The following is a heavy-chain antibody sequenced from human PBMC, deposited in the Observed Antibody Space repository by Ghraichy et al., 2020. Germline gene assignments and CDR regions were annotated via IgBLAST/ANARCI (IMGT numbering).Heavy chain of an antibody. CDR1: GGSISSYY. CDR3: ARDQGIRWYPRYYYGMDV. CDR2: IYTSGST. Sequence: ETLSLTCTVSGGSISSYYWSWIRQPAGKGLEWIGRIYTSGSTNYNPSLKSRVTMSVDTSKNQFSLKLSSVTAADTAVYYCARDQGIRWYPRYYYGMDVWGQGTTVTVSS. V-gene: IGHV4-4*07. J-gene: IGHJ6*02. D-gene: IGHD4-23*01.